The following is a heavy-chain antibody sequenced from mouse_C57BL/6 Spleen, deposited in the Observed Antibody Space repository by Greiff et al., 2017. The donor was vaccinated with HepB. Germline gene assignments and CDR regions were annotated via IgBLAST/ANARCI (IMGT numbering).Heavy chain of an antibody. CDR3: ARDERSSGYGWFAY. J-gene: IGHJ3*01. D-gene: IGHD3-2*02. Sequence: QVQLQQPGAELVKPGASVKMSCKASGYTFTSYWITWVKQRPGQGLEWIGDIYPGSGSTNYNEKFKSKATLTVDTSSSTAYMQLSSLTSEDSAVYYCARDERSSGYGWFAYWGQGTLVTVSA. CDR1: GYTFTSYW. V-gene: IGHV1-55*01. CDR2: IYPGSGST.